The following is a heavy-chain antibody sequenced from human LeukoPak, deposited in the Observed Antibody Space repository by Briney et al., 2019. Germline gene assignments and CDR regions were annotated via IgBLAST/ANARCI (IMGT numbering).Heavy chain of an antibody. CDR2: ISSSSSYI. Sequence: GGSLRLSCAASGFTFSSYSMNWVRQAPGKGLEWVSSISSSSSYIYYADSVKGRFTISRDNAKNSLYLQMNSLRAEDTAVYYCARRSGYDYVWGSYRYSNYFDYWGQGTLVTVSS. CDR1: GFTFSSYS. D-gene: IGHD3-16*02. J-gene: IGHJ4*02. V-gene: IGHV3-21*01. CDR3: ARRSGYDYVWGSYRYSNYFDY.